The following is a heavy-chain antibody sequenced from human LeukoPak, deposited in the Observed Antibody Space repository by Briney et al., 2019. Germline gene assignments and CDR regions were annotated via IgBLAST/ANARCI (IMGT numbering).Heavy chain of an antibody. CDR2: IHYSGLX. V-gene: IGHV4-59*08. CDR3: ARHXXXXGAFDI. CDR1: GGSISGYY. J-gene: IGHJ3*02. Sequence: SETLSLTCTVSGGSISGYYWSWIRQPPGKGLEWIGYIHYSGLXXXXXSLKSRVTISVDTSKNQFSLKLTSVTAADTAVYYCARHXXXXGAFDIWGQGTMVTVSS.